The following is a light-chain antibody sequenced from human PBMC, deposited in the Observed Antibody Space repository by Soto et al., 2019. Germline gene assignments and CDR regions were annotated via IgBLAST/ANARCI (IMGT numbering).Light chain of an antibody. CDR3: QQYGSSPLT. Sequence: EIVLPPAPGTLSLSVGERVTLACGASQSVSRYLAWYQQTPGQAPRLLIYDTSNRSTGTPDRFSGSGSGTDFTLTISRLEPEDFTVYYCQQYGSSPLTFGGGTTVEIK. CDR1: QSVSRY. J-gene: IGKJ4*01. V-gene: IGKV3-20*01. CDR2: DTS.